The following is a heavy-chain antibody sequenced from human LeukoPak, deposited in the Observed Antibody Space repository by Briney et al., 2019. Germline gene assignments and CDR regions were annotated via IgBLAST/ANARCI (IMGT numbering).Heavy chain of an antibody. CDR2: FDPEDGET. Sequence: GASVKVSCKVSGYTLTELSMHWVRQAPGKGLEWMGGFDPEDGETIYAPKFQGRVTMTEDTSTDTAYMELSSLRSEDTAVYYCATGGFSAYYYDSSGYYSFDYWGQGTLVTVSS. CDR1: GYTLTELS. D-gene: IGHD3-22*01. V-gene: IGHV1-24*01. CDR3: ATGGFSAYYYDSSGYYSFDY. J-gene: IGHJ4*02.